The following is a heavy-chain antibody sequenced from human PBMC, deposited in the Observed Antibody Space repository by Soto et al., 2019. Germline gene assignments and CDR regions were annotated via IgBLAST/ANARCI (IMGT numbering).Heavy chain of an antibody. CDR3: ARHAGYYDSSGYYSRSAYYYYGMDV. CDR1: GGSISSSSYY. J-gene: IGHJ6*02. Sequence: LSLTCTVSGGSISSSSYYWGWIRQPPGRGLEWIGSIYYSGSTYYNPSLKSRVTISVDTSKNQFSLKLSSVTAADTAVYYCARHAGYYDSSGYYSRSAYYYYGMDVWGQGTTVTVSS. V-gene: IGHV4-39*01. CDR2: IYYSGST. D-gene: IGHD3-22*01.